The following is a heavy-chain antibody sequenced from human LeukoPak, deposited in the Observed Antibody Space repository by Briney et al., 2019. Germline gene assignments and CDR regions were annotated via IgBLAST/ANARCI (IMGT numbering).Heavy chain of an antibody. CDR1: GFTFRSYS. CDR2: ISSSSSYI. Sequence: GGSLRLSCAASGFTFRSYSMTWVRQAPGKGLEWVSSISSSSSYIYYADSVKGRFTISRDNVKNSLYLQMNSLRAEDTAVYYCARAAAAGTYFDYWGQGTLVTVSS. J-gene: IGHJ4*02. V-gene: IGHV3-21*01. CDR3: ARAAAAGTYFDY. D-gene: IGHD6-13*01.